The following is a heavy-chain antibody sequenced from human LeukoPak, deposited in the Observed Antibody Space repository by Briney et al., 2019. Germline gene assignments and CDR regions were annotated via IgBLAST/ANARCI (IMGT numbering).Heavy chain of an antibody. CDR2: IWYDGSNK. CDR3: ARPISCITIFGVVTCLSGMDV. CDR1: GFTLSSYG. D-gene: IGHD3-3*01. J-gene: IGHJ6*02. Sequence: GGSLRLSCAASGFTLSSYGMHWVRQAPGKGLEWVAVIWYDGSNKYYADSVKGRFTISRDNSKNTLYLQMNSLRAEDTAVYYCARPISCITIFGVVTCLSGMDVWGQGTTVTVSS. V-gene: IGHV3-33*08.